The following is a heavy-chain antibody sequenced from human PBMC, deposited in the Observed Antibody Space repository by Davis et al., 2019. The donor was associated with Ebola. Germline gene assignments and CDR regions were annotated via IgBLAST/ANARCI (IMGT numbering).Heavy chain of an antibody. CDR3: ARVGCTGGVCYTLDY. J-gene: IGHJ4*02. D-gene: IGHD2-8*02. Sequence: ASVKVSCKASGYTFTSYGISWVRQAPGQGLEWMGWISAYNGNTNYAQKLQGRVTMTTDTSTSTAYMELCRLRSDDTAVYYCARVGCTGGVCYTLDYWGQGTLVTVSS. CDR1: GYTFTSYG. CDR2: ISAYNGNT. V-gene: IGHV1-18*01.